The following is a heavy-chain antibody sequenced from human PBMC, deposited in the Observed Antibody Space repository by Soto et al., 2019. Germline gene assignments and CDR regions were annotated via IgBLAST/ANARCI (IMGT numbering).Heavy chain of an antibody. CDR1: GFTFSDYA. J-gene: IGHJ4*02. CDR3: AKGGRQWLVTSDFNY. Sequence: VQLVESGGGVVQPGRSLRLSCAASGFTFSDYAMHWVRQAPGKGLEWVAVVSHDGRNTHYAASVKGRFTISRDSSKNTVPLEMTSLRAEDTAVYYCAKGGRQWLVTSDFNYWGQGAVVTVSS. CDR2: VSHDGRNT. D-gene: IGHD6-19*01. V-gene: IGHV3-30*18.